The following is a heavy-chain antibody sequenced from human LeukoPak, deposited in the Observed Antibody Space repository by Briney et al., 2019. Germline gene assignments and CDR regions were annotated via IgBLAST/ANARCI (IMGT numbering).Heavy chain of an antibody. J-gene: IGHJ4*02. CDR2: IWYDGSNK. D-gene: IGHD3-10*01. CDR3: AREGLYGSGTYYD. V-gene: IGHV3-33*01. Sequence: GRSLRLSCAASGFTFSSYGMHWVRQAPGKGLEWVAVIWYDGSNKYYADSVKGRFTISRDNSKNTLYLQMNSLRAEDTAVYYCAREGLYGSGTYYDWGQGTLVTVSS. CDR1: GFTFSSYG.